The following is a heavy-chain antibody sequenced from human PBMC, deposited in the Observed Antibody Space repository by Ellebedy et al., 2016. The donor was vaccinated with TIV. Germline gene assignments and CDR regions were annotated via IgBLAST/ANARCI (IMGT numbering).Heavy chain of an antibody. J-gene: IGHJ4*02. Sequence: GESLKISCAVSGFIFSTYPMSWVRQAPGMGPEWVSSIGQAGATYYADSVKGRFTISRDNAKNSLYLQMNSLRAEDTAVYYCARRGLRSLDYWGQGTLVTVSS. CDR1: GFIFSTYP. V-gene: IGHV3-69-1*01. CDR3: ARRGLRSLDY. CDR2: IGQAGAT. D-gene: IGHD3-16*01.